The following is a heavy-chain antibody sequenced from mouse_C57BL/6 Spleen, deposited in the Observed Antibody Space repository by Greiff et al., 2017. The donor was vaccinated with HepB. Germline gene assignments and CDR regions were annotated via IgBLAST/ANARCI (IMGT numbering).Heavy chain of an antibody. CDR3: ARRITTVVALDY. J-gene: IGHJ2*01. Sequence: VKLVESGAELVKPGASVKISCKASGYAFSSYWMNWVKQRPGKGLEWIGQIYPGDGDTNYNGKFKGKATLTADKSSSTAYMQLSSLTSEDSAVYVCARRITTVVALDYWGQGTTLTVSS. CDR2: IYPGDGDT. CDR1: GYAFSSYW. V-gene: IGHV1-80*01. D-gene: IGHD1-1*01.